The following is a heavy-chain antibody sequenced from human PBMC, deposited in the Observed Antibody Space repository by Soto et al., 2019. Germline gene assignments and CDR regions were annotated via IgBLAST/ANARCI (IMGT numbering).Heavy chain of an antibody. D-gene: IGHD2-21*01. CDR3: AREGSVAGDFKHLYYYYFDMDV. J-gene: IGHJ6*02. CDR2: SSSSISTR. V-gene: IGHV3-48*02. CDR1: GFTFSNYS. Sequence: GGSLRLSCAASGFTFSNYSMNWVRQAPGKGLEWVSYSSSSISTRYYADSVKGRFTISRDNAKNSLYLQMNSLRDEDTAVYYCAREGSVAGDFKHLYYYYFDMDVWGQGTRVTVSS.